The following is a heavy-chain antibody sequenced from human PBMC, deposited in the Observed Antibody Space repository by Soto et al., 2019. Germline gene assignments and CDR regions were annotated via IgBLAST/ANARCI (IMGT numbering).Heavy chain of an antibody. CDR1: GFTFSSSA. V-gene: IGHV1-58*01. Sequence: SVKVSWQASGFTFSSSAVQWVRQARVQGLEWIGWIVLGNGNTNYAQKFQERVTITRDMSTSTAYMEVRSLTFEDTAVYYCATRIGNIGWYWLDTWGQGTLVTVSS. D-gene: IGHD6-19*01. CDR3: ATRIGNIGWYWLDT. CDR2: IVLGNGNT. J-gene: IGHJ5*02.